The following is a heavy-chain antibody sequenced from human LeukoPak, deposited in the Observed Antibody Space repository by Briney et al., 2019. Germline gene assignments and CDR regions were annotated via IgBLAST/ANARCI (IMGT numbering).Heavy chain of an antibody. Sequence: ASVKVSCKASGYTFNSYYMHWVRQASGQGLEWMGIINPSDDSTRYAQKFQGRVTMTKDTSTNTVYMDLSSLSSDDTAVYYCARAYYDSSAYHHAVYFDYWGQGTLVTVSS. CDR3: ARAYYDSSAYHHAVYFDY. CDR2: INPSDDST. CDR1: GYTFNSYY. D-gene: IGHD3-22*01. J-gene: IGHJ4*02. V-gene: IGHV1-46*02.